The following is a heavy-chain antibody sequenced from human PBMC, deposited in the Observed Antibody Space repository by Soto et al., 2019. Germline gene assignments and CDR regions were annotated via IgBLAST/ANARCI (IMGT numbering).Heavy chain of an antibody. V-gene: IGHV4-30-2*01. J-gene: IGHJ4*02. CDR3: ARSRDGYSLHFDY. CDR2: IYHSGRT. CDR1: GGSISSGDYP. D-gene: IGHD5-18*01. Sequence: SETLSLTCGVSGGSISSGDYPWSWIRQPPGRALEWIGYIYHSGRTSYSPSLKSRVTISIDGSTNQFSLKLRSVTAADTAVYFCARSRDGYSLHFDYWGQGALVTVSS.